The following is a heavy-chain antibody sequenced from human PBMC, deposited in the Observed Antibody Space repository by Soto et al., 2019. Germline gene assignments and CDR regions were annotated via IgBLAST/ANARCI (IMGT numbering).Heavy chain of an antibody. CDR1: GGSISSGGYY. D-gene: IGHD6-13*01. Sequence: SETLSLTCTVSGGSISSGGYYWSWIRQHPGKGLEWIGYIYYSGSTYYNPSLKSRVTISVDTSKNQFSLKLSSVTAVDTAVYYCARGGSSXPYYFDYWGQGTLVTVSS. CDR3: ARGGSSXPYYFDY. V-gene: IGHV4-31*03. CDR2: IYYSGST. J-gene: IGHJ4*02.